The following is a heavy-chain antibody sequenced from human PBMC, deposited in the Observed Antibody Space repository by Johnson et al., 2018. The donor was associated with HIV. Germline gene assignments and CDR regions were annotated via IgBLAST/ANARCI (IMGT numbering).Heavy chain of an antibody. CDR2: ISSSGSTI. Sequence: QMLLVESGGGLVKPGGSLRLSCAASGFTFSDYYMSWIRQAPGKGLEWVSYISSSGSTIYYADSVKGRFTISRDNAKNSLYLQMNSLRAEDTALYYCARDIFYTDTAFDIWGQGTMVTVSS. CDR1: GFTFSDYY. V-gene: IGHV3-11*01. CDR3: ARDIFYTDTAFDI. J-gene: IGHJ3*02.